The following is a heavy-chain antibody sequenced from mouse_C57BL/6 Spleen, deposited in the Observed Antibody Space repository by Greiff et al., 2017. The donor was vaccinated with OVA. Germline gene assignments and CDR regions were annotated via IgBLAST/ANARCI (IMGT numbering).Heavy chain of an antibody. CDR3: ARELDYFDY. J-gene: IGHJ2*01. CDR1: GYTFTDYY. V-gene: IGHV1-26*01. CDR2: INPNNGGT. Sequence: EVQLQQSGPELVKPGASVKISCKASGYTFTDYYMNWVKQSHGKSLEWIGDINPNNGGTSYNQKFKGKATLTVDKSSSTAYMELRSLTSEDSAVYYCARELDYFDYWGQGTTRTVSS.